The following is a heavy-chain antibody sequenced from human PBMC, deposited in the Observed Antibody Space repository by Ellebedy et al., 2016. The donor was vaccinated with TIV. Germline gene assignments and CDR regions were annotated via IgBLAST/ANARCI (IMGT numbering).Heavy chain of an antibody. CDR3: AKKGCSSTTCHTIGYFDS. V-gene: IGHV3-23*01. CDR1: GFAFSNYA. Sequence: GESLKISCAASGFAFSNYAMSWVRQAPGKGLEWVSTVSGNTVYTYYADSVKGRFTVSRDNSKDTVYLQMNSLGAEDTAIYYCAKKGCSSTTCHTIGYFDSWGQGTLVTVSS. D-gene: IGHD2-2*02. J-gene: IGHJ4*02. CDR2: VSGNTVYT.